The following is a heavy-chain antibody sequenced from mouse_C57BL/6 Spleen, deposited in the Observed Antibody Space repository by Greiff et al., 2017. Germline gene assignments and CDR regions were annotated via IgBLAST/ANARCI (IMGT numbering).Heavy chain of an antibody. V-gene: IGHV5-4*01. CDR1: GFTFSSYA. Sequence: EVHLVESGGGLVKPGGSLKLSCAASGFTFSSYAMSWVRQTPEKRLEWVATISDGGSYTYYPDNVKGRFTISRDNAKNNLYLQMSHLKSEDTAMYYCAREGGSHAMDYWGQGTSVTVSS. CDR3: AREGGSHAMDY. J-gene: IGHJ4*01. CDR2: ISDGGSYT. D-gene: IGHD1-1*02.